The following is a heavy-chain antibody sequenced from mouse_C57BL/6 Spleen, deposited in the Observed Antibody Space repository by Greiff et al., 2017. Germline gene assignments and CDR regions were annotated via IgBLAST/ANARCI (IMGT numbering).Heavy chain of an antibody. D-gene: IGHD2-3*01. Sequence: VQRVESGAELVRPGASVTLSCKASGYTFTDYEMHWVKQTPVHGLEWIGAIDPETGGTAYNQKFKGKAILTADKSSSTAYMELRSLTSEDSAVYYCTRWLLPFAYWGQGTLVTVSA. V-gene: IGHV1-15*01. CDR2: IDPETGGT. CDR1: GYTFTDYE. CDR3: TRWLLPFAY. J-gene: IGHJ3*01.